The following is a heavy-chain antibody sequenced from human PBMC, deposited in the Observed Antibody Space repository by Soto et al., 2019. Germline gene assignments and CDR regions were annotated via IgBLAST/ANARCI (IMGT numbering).Heavy chain of an antibody. CDR3: ARDGTLYDSSAYYYLY. Sequence: ASVKVSCKASGGTFSRYTITWVRPAPGQGLEWMGGITPMFGTPNYAQKFQGRVTITADESTSTAYMELSSLRSEDTAMYYCARDGTLYDSSAYYYLYWGQGTLVTVSS. J-gene: IGHJ4*02. V-gene: IGHV1-69*13. D-gene: IGHD3-22*01. CDR1: GGTFSRYT. CDR2: ITPMFGTP.